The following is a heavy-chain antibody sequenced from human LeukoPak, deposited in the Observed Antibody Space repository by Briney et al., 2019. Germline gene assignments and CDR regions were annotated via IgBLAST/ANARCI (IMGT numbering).Heavy chain of an antibody. CDR1: GYTFTGYF. Sequence: ASVKVSCKASGYTFTGYFIHWVRQAPGQGLEWMGWINPNNGGTKYAQKFQDRVTMTRDTSISTAYMELSRLRSDDTAVYYCASGGDYYDSSGYYLWGQGTLVTVSS. D-gene: IGHD3-22*01. V-gene: IGHV1-2*02. CDR2: INPNNGGT. J-gene: IGHJ5*02. CDR3: ASGGDYYDSSGYYL.